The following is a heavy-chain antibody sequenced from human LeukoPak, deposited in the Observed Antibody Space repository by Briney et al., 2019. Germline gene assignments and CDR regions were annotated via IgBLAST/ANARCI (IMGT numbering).Heavy chain of an antibody. J-gene: IGHJ5*02. V-gene: IGHV1-2*06. D-gene: IGHD6-19*01. Sequence: ASVKVSCKASGYTFSGYYIHWVRQVPGQGLEWMGRINPNSGGTNPAQKFQGRVTMTRDTSISTAYMELSRLRFDDTAVYYCARAKGAVDHNWFDPWGQGTLVTVSS. CDR2: INPNSGGT. CDR3: ARAKGAVDHNWFDP. CDR1: GYTFSGYY.